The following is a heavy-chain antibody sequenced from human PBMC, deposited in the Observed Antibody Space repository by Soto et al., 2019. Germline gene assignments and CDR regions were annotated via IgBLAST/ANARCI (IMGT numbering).Heavy chain of an antibody. Sequence: PSVKVSCKPSGYTLSTYYLHWVRQAPGQGLEWMGIIHPSGGGSTYAQKFLGRVTMTRDTSTSTVFMELSSLRSADTAVYYCARGGHIGVLRDRFDYWAQGSL. D-gene: IGHD2-21*01. CDR3: ARGGHIGVLRDRFDY. CDR2: IHPSGGGS. CDR1: GYTLSTYY. V-gene: IGHV1-46*03. J-gene: IGHJ4*02.